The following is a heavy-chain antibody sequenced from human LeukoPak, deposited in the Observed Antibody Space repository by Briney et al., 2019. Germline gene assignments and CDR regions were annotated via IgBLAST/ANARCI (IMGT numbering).Heavy chain of an antibody. V-gene: IGHV3-66*01. Sequence: AGGSLRLSCAASGFTVSSNYMSWVRQAPGKGLEGVSVIYSGGSTYYADSVKGRFTISRDNSKNTLYLQMNSLRAEDTAVYYCARARREPREYGSGSPLDYWGQGTLVTVSS. CDR2: IYSGGST. D-gene: IGHD3-10*01. J-gene: IGHJ4*02. CDR1: GFTVSSNY. CDR3: ARARREPREYGSGSPLDY.